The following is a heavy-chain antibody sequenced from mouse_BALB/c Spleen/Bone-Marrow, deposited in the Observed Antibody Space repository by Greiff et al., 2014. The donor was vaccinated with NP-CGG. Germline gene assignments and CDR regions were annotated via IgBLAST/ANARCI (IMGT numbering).Heavy chain of an antibody. J-gene: IGHJ2*01. Sequence: QVQLQQPGAELMKPGASVKISCKATGYTFSSYWIEWVKQRPGHGLEWIGEILPGSGSTNYNEKFKGKATFTADTSSNTAYMQLSSLTSKDSAVYYCARRLLYYFDYWGQGTTLTVSS. CDR3: ARRLLYYFDY. V-gene: IGHV1-9*01. D-gene: IGHD1-2*01. CDR2: ILPGSGST. CDR1: GYTFSSYW.